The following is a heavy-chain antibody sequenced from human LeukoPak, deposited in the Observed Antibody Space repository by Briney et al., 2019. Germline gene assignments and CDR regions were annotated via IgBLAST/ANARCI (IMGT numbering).Heavy chain of an antibody. J-gene: IGHJ3*02. D-gene: IGHD3-3*01. CDR2: IYYTGRT. Sequence: SETLSLTCTVSGDSISSSSYYWGWIRQPPGKGLEWIGSIYYTGRTYYNPSLKSQVTISIDMSKNQFSLKLNYVTSADQAVYYCARSYDFWSCYDAPRDAFDIWGQGTMVTVSS. CDR3: ARSYDFWSCYDAPRDAFDI. V-gene: IGHV4-39*01. CDR1: GDSISSSSYY.